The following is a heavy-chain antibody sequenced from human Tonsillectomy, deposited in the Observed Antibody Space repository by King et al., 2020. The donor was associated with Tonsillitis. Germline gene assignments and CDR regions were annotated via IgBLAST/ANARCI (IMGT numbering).Heavy chain of an antibody. Sequence: QLVQSGAEVKKPGSSVKVSCKASGGTFSSYAISWVRQAPGQGLEWMGRIIPILGIANYAQKFQGRVTITAYKSTSTAYMELSSLRSEDTAVYYCARDTPEHYYDSSGYYYHDYWGQGTLVTVSS. CDR2: IIPILGIA. V-gene: IGHV1-69*04. CDR3: ARDTPEHYYDSSGYYYHDY. CDR1: GGTFSSYA. J-gene: IGHJ4*02. D-gene: IGHD3-22*01.